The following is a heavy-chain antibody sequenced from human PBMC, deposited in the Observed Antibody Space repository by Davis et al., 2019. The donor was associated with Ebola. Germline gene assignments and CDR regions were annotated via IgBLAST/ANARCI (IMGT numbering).Heavy chain of an antibody. V-gene: IGHV4-34*01. CDR2: INHSGST. CDR1: GGSFSGYY. D-gene: IGHD3-10*01. CDR3: AILEGDFGELLYYYYGMDV. J-gene: IGHJ6*02. Sequence: SETLSLTCAVYGGSFSGYYWSWIRQPPGKGLEWIGEINHSGSTNYNPSLKSRVTISVDTSKNQFSLKLSSVTAADTAVYYCAILEGDFGELLYYYYGMDVWGQGTTVTVSS.